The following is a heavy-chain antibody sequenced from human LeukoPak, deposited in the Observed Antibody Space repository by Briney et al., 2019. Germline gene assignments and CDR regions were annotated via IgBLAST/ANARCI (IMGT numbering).Heavy chain of an antibody. J-gene: IGHJ5*02. CDR2: IWYDGSNK. Sequence: PGRSLRLSCAASGFTFSSYGMHWVRQAPGKGLEWVAVIWYDGSNKYYADSVKGRFTISRDNSKNTLYLQMNSLRAEDTAVYYCARGLRYCSGGSCYTNCFAPWGQGTLVTVSS. V-gene: IGHV3-33*01. D-gene: IGHD2-15*01. CDR1: GFTFSSYG. CDR3: ARGLRYCSGGSCYTNCFAP.